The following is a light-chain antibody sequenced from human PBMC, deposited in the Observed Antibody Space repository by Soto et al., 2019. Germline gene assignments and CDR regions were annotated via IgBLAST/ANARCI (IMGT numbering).Light chain of an antibody. Sequence: QSVLTQPASVSGSPGQSITISCTGTSSAVGGYNYVSWYQQHPGKAPKLLIYEVSNRPSGVFNRFSGSKSGNTASLTISGLQAEDEADYYCTSYTSSSTWVFGGGTKLTVL. CDR2: EVS. J-gene: IGLJ3*02. V-gene: IGLV2-14*01. CDR1: SSAVGGYNY. CDR3: TSYTSSSTWV.